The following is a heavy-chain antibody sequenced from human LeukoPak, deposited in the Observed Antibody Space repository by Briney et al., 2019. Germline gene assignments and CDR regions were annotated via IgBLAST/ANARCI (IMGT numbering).Heavy chain of an antibody. CDR2: IYYSGST. CDR3: ARDHYDILTGYEYFDL. Sequence: SETLSLTCTVSGGSINSYYWSWIRQPPGKGLEWIGYIYYSGSTNYNPSLKSRVTISVDTSKNQFSLKLSSVTAADTAVYYCARDHYDILTGYEYFDLWGRGTLVTVSS. D-gene: IGHD3-9*01. V-gene: IGHV4-59*01. J-gene: IGHJ2*01. CDR1: GGSINSYY.